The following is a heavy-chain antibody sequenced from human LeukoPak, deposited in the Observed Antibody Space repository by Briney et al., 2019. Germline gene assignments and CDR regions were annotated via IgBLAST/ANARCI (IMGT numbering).Heavy chain of an antibody. CDR1: GFNFHRYT. D-gene: IGHD3-10*02. CDR3: AKELDTMFFDY. Sequence: SGGSLRLSGATSGFNFHRYTIHWVRQAPGKGLEWVSLAGWAGGTTYYSDSVRGRFTISRDSGRNSVYLQMNSLTTDDTAFYFCAKELDTMFFDYWGQGALVTVSS. J-gene: IGHJ4*02. CDR2: AGWAGGTT. V-gene: IGHV3-43*01.